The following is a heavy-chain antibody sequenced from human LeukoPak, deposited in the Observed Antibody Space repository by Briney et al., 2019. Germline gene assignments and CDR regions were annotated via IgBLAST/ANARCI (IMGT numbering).Heavy chain of an antibody. CDR2: TYYRSKWYN. D-gene: IGHD7-27*01. CDR1: GDTVSSNRAA. CDR3: ARDPITGDRFDY. Sequence: QTLSLTCAISGDTVSSNRAAWNWIRQSPSKGLEWLGRTYYRSKWYNDYAPSVKSRITINPDTSKNQFSLQLNSVTPEDTAVYYCARDPITGDRFDYWGQGTLVTVSS. J-gene: IGHJ4*02. V-gene: IGHV6-1*01.